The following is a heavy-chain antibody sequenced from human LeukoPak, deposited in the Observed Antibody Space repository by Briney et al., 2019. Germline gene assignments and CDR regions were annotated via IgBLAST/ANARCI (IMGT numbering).Heavy chain of an antibody. Sequence: ASVKVSCKASGYTFTGYYIHWVRQSPGQGLEWVGWINPHSGDTNYAQNFQGRVTMTRDTSISTAYLELSRLRSDDTAVYYCARVLYSSGWYDGDYWGQGTLVTVSS. D-gene: IGHD6-19*01. CDR2: INPHSGDT. V-gene: IGHV1-2*02. CDR3: ARVLYSSGWYDGDY. J-gene: IGHJ4*02. CDR1: GYTFTGYY.